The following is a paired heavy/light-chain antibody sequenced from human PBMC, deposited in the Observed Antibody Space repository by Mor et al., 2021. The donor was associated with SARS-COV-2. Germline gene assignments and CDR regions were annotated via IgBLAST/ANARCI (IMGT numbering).Light chain of an antibody. CDR2: WAS. CDR1: QSVLYSSNNKNY. CDR3: QQYYSTLTWT. V-gene: IGKV4-1*01. Sequence: DIVMTQSPDSLAVSLGERATINCKSSQSVLYSSNNKNYLAWYQQKPGQPPKLLIYWASTRESGVPDRFSGSGSGTDFTLTISSLQAEDVAVYYCQQYYSTLTWTFGQGTKVEIK. J-gene: IGKJ1*01.
Heavy chain of an antibody. V-gene: IGHV2-5*02. D-gene: IGHD4-17*01. CDR1: GFSLSTSGVG. CDR2: IYWDDDK. J-gene: IGHJ4*02. CDR3: ARVSIYGDYVHFGSEGNYFDY. Sequence: QITLKESGPTLVKPTQTLTLTCTFSGFSLSTSGVGVGWIRQPPGKALEWLALIYWDDDKRYSPSLKSRLTITKDTSKNQVVLTMTNMDPVDTATYYCARVSIYGDYVHFGSEGNYFDYWGQGTLVTVSS.